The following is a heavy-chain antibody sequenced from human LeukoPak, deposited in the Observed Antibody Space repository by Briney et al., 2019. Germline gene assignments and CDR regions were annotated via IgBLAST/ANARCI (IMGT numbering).Heavy chain of an antibody. Sequence: GGSLRLSCAASGFTFSSYWMSWVRQAPGKGLEWVANIKKDGSEKYYVDSVKGRFTISRDNAKNSLYLQMNSLRAEDMAVYYCAREGSEYYDFWSGYFQADYYYYYMDVWGKGTTVTVSS. D-gene: IGHD3-3*01. V-gene: IGHV3-7*01. CDR1: GFTFSSYW. CDR3: AREGSEYYDFWSGYFQADYYYYYMDV. CDR2: IKKDGSEK. J-gene: IGHJ6*03.